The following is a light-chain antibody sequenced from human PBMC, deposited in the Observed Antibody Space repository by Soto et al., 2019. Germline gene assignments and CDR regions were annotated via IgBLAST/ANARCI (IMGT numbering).Light chain of an antibody. CDR3: QQYSRCPFT. Sequence: IVLTQSPGPLSSSTGPRATLSCRARQSASRTNLAWYQQRPGQAPRVVIYGAYTRSTGNPERFRCMRSGTVFALTMCRLERDDFAMYYCQQYSRCPFTFGPATRMDMK. J-gene: IGKJ3*01. CDR2: GAY. CDR1: QSASRTN. V-gene: IGKV3-20*01.